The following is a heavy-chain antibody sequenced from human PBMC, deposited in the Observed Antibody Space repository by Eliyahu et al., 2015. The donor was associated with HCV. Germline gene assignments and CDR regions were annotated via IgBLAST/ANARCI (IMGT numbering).Heavy chain of an antibody. CDR1: GDSISSTNYY. D-gene: IGHD2-8*01. Sequence: QLQLQESGPGLVKPSETLSLTCSVSGDSISSTNYYWGWIRQPPGKGLEWVANSQYSGNTYYNPSLKSRVTISLDTSKNQFSLKLRSVTAADTAVYYCARHITNGGHDSWGQGTLVTVSS. CDR3: ARHITNGGHDS. J-gene: IGHJ5*02. V-gene: IGHV4-39*01. CDR2: SQYSGNT.